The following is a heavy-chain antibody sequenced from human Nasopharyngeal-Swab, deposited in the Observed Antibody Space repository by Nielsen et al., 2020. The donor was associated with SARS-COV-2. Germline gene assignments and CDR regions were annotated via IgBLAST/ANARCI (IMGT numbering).Heavy chain of an antibody. CDR3: AALLDYGDYGPDY. J-gene: IGHJ4*02. Sequence: SLKISCAASGFTFDDYAMHWVRQAPGKDLEWVSGISWNSGSIGYADSVKGRFTISRDNAKNSLYLQMNSLRAEDTALYYCAALLDYGDYGPDYWGQGTLVTVSS. CDR2: ISWNSGSI. CDR1: GFTFDDYA. D-gene: IGHD4-17*01. V-gene: IGHV3-9*01.